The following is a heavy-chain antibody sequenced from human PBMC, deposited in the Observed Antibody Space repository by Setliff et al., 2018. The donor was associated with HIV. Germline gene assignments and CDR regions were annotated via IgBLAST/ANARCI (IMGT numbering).Heavy chain of an antibody. CDR1: GFTFSNAW. D-gene: IGHD1-26*01. J-gene: IGHJ3*01. CDR3: STLVGANPYHDAFDV. Sequence: GGSLRLSCAASGFTFSNAWMNWVRQAPGKGLEWVGRIKSKTDGGTTDYAAPVKGRFTISRDDSKTTLYLQMNSLKTEDTAVYYCSTLVGANPYHDAFDVWGQGTKVTVSS. CDR2: IKSKTDGGTT. V-gene: IGHV3-15*07.